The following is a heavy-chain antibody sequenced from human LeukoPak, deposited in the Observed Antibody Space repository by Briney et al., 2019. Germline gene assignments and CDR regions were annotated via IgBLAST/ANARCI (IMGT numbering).Heavy chain of an antibody. Sequence: PGGSLRLSCAASGFTFSNAWMSWVRQAPGKGLEWVGRIKSKTDGGTTYYADSVKGRFTISRDNSKNTLYLQMNSLRAEDTAVYYCAKGNDFWSGRKSYYFDYWGQGTLVTVSS. CDR1: GFTFSNAW. CDR2: IKSKTDGGTT. J-gene: IGHJ4*02. D-gene: IGHD3-3*01. CDR3: AKGNDFWSGRKSYYFDY. V-gene: IGHV3-15*01.